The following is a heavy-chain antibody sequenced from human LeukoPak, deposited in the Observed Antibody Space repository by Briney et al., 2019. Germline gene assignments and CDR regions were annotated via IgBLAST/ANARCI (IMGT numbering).Heavy chain of an antibody. D-gene: IGHD6-13*01. Sequence: GESLKISCKGSGYSVTSYWIGWVRQMPGKGLEWTGIIYPGDSDTRYSPSFQGQVTISADKSISTAYLQWSSLKASDTAMYYCARLVRIAAAGTSWFDPWGQGTLVTVSS. CDR1: GYSVTSYW. CDR3: ARLVRIAAAGTSWFDP. J-gene: IGHJ5*02. CDR2: IYPGDSDT. V-gene: IGHV5-51*01.